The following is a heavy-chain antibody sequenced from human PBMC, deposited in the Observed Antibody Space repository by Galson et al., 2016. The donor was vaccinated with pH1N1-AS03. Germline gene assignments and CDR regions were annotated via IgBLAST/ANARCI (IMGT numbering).Heavy chain of an antibody. D-gene: IGHD2-8*01. CDR1: GFSLSTGGVH. CDR3: ARSTHVNEGVDF. CDR2: IFWDGET. Sequence: PALVKPPQTLTLTCTFSGFSLSTGGVHVAWIRQPPGKALEWLALIFWDGETRYRPSLRSRLTITKDTSKNQVVLTMTNMDPVNTTTYYWARSTHVNEGVDFWGQGTLVTVSS. V-gene: IGHV2-5*02. J-gene: IGHJ4*02.